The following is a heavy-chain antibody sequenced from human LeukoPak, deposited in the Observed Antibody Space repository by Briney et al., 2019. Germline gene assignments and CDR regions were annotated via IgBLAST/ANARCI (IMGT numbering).Heavy chain of an antibody. V-gene: IGHV3-53*05. CDR2: IYSGGST. CDR3: AKDSTYYYDSSGRGHFDY. D-gene: IGHD3-22*01. Sequence: GGSLRLSCAASGFTVSSNYMSWVRQAPGKGLEWVSVIYSGGSTYYADSVKGRFTISRDNSKNTLYLQMNSLRAEDTAVYYCAKDSTYYYDSSGRGHFDYWGQGTLVTVSS. CDR1: GFTVSSNY. J-gene: IGHJ4*02.